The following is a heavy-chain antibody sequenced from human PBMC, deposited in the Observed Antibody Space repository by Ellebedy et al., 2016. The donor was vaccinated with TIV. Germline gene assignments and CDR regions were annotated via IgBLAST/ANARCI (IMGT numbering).Heavy chain of an antibody. J-gene: IGHJ4*02. D-gene: IGHD7-27*01. V-gene: IGHV3-23*01. CDR1: GFTFSIYA. CDR3: AKGNFWGRLDW. Sequence: PGGSLRLSCAASGFTFSIYAMSWVRQAPGKGLEWVSLISGSGDSTYYADSVKGRFTISRDNSKNTLYVQMNSLRTEDTAVYYCAKGNFWGRLDWWGQGTLVTVSS. CDR2: ISGSGDST.